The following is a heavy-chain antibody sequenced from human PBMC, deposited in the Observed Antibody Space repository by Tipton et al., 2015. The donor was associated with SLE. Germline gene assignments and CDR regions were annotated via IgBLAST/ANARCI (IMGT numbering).Heavy chain of an antibody. J-gene: IGHJ4*02. CDR1: GGSFSGYY. CDR3: ARSQNYFDY. Sequence: LSCAVYGGSFSGYYWSWIRQPPGKGLEWIGEINHSGSTNYNPSLKSRVTISVDTSKNQFSLKLSSVTAADTAVYYCARSQNYFDYWGQGTLVTVSS. CDR2: INHSGST. V-gene: IGHV4-34*01.